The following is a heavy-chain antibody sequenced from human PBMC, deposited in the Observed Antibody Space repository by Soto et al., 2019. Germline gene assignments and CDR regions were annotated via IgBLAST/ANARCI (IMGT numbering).Heavy chain of an antibody. V-gene: IGHV3-30*18. J-gene: IGHJ6*02. D-gene: IGHD3-10*01. Sequence: QVQLAESGGGVVQPGRSLRISCAASGFSFSNHGMQWVRQAPGKGLEWVAVISYDGNVKYYTDSVKGRFTISRDNSQSTLFLQMDSLRPEDAAVYYCAKDLKVSGGFHGSLNYYYGMDVWGQGTPVTVSS. CDR1: GFSFSNHG. CDR3: AKDLKVSGGFHGSLNYYYGMDV. CDR2: ISYDGNVK.